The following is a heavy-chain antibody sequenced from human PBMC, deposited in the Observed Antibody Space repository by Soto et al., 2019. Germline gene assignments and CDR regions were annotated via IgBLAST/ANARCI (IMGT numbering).Heavy chain of an antibody. J-gene: IGHJ4*02. CDR1: GFTFSSYS. V-gene: IGHV3-48*01. D-gene: IGHD4-17*01. Sequence: GGSLRLSCAASGFTFSSYSMNWVRQAPGKGLEWVSYISSSSSTIYYADSVKGRFTISRDNAKNSLYLQMNSLRAEDTAVYYCARDDYGDHFDYWGQGTLVTVSS. CDR3: ARDDYGDHFDY. CDR2: ISSSSSTI.